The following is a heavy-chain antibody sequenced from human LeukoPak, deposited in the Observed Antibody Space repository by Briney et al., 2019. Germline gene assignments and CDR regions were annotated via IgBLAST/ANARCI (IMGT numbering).Heavy chain of an antibody. CDR1: GYTFTSYG. D-gene: IGHD2-15*01. V-gene: IGHV1-18*04. Sequence: ASVKVSCKAPGYTFTSYGISWVRQAPGQGLEWMGWISSYNGDTNYAQKLQGRVTMTTDTSTSTAYMELRSLRSDDTAVYYCARGVPYCSCGSCYIDYWGQGTLVTVSS. J-gene: IGHJ4*02. CDR3: ARGVPYCSCGSCYIDY. CDR2: ISSYNGDT.